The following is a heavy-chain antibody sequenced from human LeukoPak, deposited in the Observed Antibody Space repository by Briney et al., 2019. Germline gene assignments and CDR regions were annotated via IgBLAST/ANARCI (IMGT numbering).Heavy chain of an antibody. V-gene: IGHV3-23*01. Sequence: GGSLRLSCAASGFTFSSYAMSWVRQAPGKGLEWVSAISGSGGSTYYADFVKGRFTISRDNSKNTLYLQMNSLRAEDTAVYYCAKDRVTYYDFWSGYQPRYNWFDPWGQGTLVTVSS. J-gene: IGHJ5*02. CDR1: GFTFSSYA. D-gene: IGHD3-3*01. CDR3: AKDRVTYYDFWSGYQPRYNWFDP. CDR2: ISGSGGST.